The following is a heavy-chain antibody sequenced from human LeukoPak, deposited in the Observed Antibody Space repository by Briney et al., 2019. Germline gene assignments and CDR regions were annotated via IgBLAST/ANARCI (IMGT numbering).Heavy chain of an antibody. V-gene: IGHV4-59*08. CDR3: ARTRYSGSHNSAFDL. CDR2: IYYSGNT. D-gene: IGHD1-26*01. J-gene: IGHJ3*01. Sequence: SETLSLTCTVSRGSISGHYWSWIRQSPGKGLEWIGNIYYSGNTNYNPSLKSRVTISIDTSRIHFSLHLSSVTAADTAVYYCARTRYSGSHNSAFDLWGQGTVVTVSS. CDR1: RGSISGHY.